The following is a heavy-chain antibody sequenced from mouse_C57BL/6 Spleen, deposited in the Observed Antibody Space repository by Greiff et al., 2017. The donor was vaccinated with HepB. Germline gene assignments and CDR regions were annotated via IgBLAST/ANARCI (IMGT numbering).Heavy chain of an antibody. CDR2: ISDGGSYT. CDR3: ARDLSRGSWFAY. CDR1: GFTFSSYA. Sequence: EVKVVESGGGLVKPGGSLKLSCAASGFTFSSYAMSWVRQTPEKRLEWVATISDGGSYTYYPDNVKGRFTISRDNAKNNLYLQMSHLKSEDTAMYYCARDLSRGSWFAYWGQGTLVTVSA. J-gene: IGHJ3*01. D-gene: IGHD2-3*01. V-gene: IGHV5-4*01.